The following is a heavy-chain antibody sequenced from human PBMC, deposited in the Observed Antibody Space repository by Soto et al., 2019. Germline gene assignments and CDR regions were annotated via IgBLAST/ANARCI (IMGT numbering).Heavy chain of an antibody. CDR1: GYTFTGYY. D-gene: IGHD3-16*01. J-gene: IGHJ1*01. Sequence: GASVKVSCKASGYTFTGYYMHWVRQAPGQGLEWMGWINPNSGGTNYAQKFQGRVTMTRDTSISTAYMELSRLRSDDTAVYYCARDGGTLMEYFQHWGQGTLVTVSS. V-gene: IGHV1-2*02. CDR2: INPNSGGT. CDR3: ARDGGTLMEYFQH.